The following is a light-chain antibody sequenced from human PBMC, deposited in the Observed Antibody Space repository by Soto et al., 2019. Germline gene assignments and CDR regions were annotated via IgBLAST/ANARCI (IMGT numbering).Light chain of an antibody. CDR1: SGSIATNY. V-gene: IGLV6-57*04. CDR2: EDN. Sequence: NFMLTQPHSVSESPGKTVTISCTRTSGSIATNYVHWYQQRPGSGPTTVIYEDNQRPSGVPDRFSGSIDSSSNSASLTIPGLKTEADADYYCQSYDSIHSCVFGGGTKVTVL. CDR3: QSYDSIHSCV. J-gene: IGLJ3*02.